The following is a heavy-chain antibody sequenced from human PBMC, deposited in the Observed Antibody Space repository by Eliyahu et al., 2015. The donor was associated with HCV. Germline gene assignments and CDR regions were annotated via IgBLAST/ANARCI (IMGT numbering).Heavy chain of an antibody. CDR2: ISVNNGNT. V-gene: IGHV1-18*04. Sequence: QVQLVQSGAEVKKPGASVKVSCKASGYTFLNYGISWVRQAPGQGLEWMGWISVNNGNTNYAQKLQGRVTMTTDTSTTTAYMELRSLRSDDTAVYYCARDRSDGYNVFWYFDVWGRGTLVTVSS. CDR3: ARDRSDGYNVFWYFDV. J-gene: IGHJ2*01. CDR1: GYTFLNYG. D-gene: IGHD5-24*01.